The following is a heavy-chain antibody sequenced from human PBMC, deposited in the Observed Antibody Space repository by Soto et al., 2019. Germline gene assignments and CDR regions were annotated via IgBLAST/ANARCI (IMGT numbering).Heavy chain of an antibody. V-gene: IGHV4-34*01. CDR3: ERGTLFHRYLDI. J-gene: IGHJ2*01. CDR1: VFSFIFYY. CDR2: INHSGST. D-gene: IGHD3-3*01. Sequence: SSTXSLTCSFYVFSFIFYYWILIRQPPGKGLEWVGEINHSGSTYYNPSLKSRVTISVDTSKNQFSLKLSSVTAADTAVYYCERGTLFHRYLDIWGRRTLV.